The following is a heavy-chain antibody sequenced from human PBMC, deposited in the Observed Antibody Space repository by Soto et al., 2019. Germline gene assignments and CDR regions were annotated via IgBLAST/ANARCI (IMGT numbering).Heavy chain of an antibody. Sequence: QVQLVESGGGLVKPGGSLRLSCAASGLTFSDCYMNWIRQAPGKGLEWVSYISSSGSSINYAGSVKGRFTISWDNAKNSLYLQMNSLRAEDTAMYYCARVRFGEWGYAMDVWGQGTTVIVSS. CDR2: ISSSGSSI. CDR1: GLTFSDCY. J-gene: IGHJ6*02. CDR3: ARVRFGEWGYAMDV. V-gene: IGHV3-11*01. D-gene: IGHD3-10*01.